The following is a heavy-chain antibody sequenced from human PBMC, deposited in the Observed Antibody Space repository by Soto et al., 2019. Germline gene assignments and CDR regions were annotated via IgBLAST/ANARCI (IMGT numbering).Heavy chain of an antibody. Sequence: EVQLLESGGGLVQPGGSLRLSCAACRFTFSTYAMSWVRQAPGKGLEWVSDISGSGANTYYADSVKGRFTISRDNSKNTLYLQMNSLRAEDTAVYYCAESAMVRGGGWFDPWGQGTLVTVSS. D-gene: IGHD3-10*01. CDR1: RFTFSTYA. CDR2: ISGSGANT. CDR3: AESAMVRGGGWFDP. J-gene: IGHJ5*02. V-gene: IGHV3-23*01.